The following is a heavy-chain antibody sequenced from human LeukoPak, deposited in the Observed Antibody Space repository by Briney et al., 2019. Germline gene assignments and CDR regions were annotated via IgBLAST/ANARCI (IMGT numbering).Heavy chain of an antibody. CDR2: ISSNNSYI. CDR1: GFTFSSYS. CDR3: ARDYRPGYCSSTSCYAAWFDP. V-gene: IGHV3-21*01. Sequence: PGASLRLSCAASGFTFSSYSMNWVRQAPGKGLEWVSSISSNNSYIYYADSVKGRFTISRDKAKSSLYLQMNSLRAEDTAVYYCARDYRPGYCSSTSCYAAWFDPWGQGTLVTVSS. J-gene: IGHJ5*02. D-gene: IGHD2-2*01.